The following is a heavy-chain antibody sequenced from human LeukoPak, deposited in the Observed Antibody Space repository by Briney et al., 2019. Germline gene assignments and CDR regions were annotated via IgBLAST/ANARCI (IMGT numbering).Heavy chain of an antibody. D-gene: IGHD6-25*01. CDR2: ISGSGGST. J-gene: IGHJ4*02. CDR3: ATDSSPSGTLKYYFDN. Sequence: QPGGSLRLSCAASGFIFSSYAMSWVRQVPGKGLEWVSGISGSGGSTYYADSLKGRSTISRDNSKNTLYLQMNSLRADDTALYYCATDSSPSGTLKYYFDNWGQGTLVTVSS. CDR1: GFIFSSYA. V-gene: IGHV3-23*01.